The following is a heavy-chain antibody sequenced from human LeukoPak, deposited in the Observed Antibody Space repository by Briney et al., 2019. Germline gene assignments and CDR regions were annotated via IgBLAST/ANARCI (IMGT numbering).Heavy chain of an antibody. J-gene: IGHJ4*02. D-gene: IGHD5-24*01. CDR1: GFTFSSYA. V-gene: IGHV3-49*04. Sequence: GGSLRLSCAASGFTFSSYAMHWVRQAPGKGLEWVGFIRSKAYGGTTEYAASVKGRFTISRDDSKSIAYLQMNSLKTEDTAVYSCTRARRDGYTGRDWGQGTLVTVSS. CDR2: IRSKAYGGTT. CDR3: TRARRDGYTGRD.